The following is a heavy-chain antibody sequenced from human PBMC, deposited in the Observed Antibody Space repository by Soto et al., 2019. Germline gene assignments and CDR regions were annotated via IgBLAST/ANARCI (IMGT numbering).Heavy chain of an antibody. CDR1: GVTFRLHW. CDR2: INSDESNR. V-gene: IGHV3-74*01. Sequence: ALGVTFRLHWRHWVRQAQGKGLVWVSRINSDESNRNYADSVKGRFTISRDNAKNTLYLQMNSLRAEDTAVYYCERGPSGQVGYLFDPRVHGSL. J-gene: IGHJ5*02. D-gene: IGHD1-26*01. CDR3: ERGPSGQVGYLFDP.